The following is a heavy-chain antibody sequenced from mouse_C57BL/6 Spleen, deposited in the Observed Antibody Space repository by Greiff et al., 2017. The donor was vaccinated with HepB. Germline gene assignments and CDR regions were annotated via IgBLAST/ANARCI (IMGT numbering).Heavy chain of an antibody. CDR3: ARIAHRLLQEGAMDY. CDR1: GFSLTSYA. Sequence: QVQLKQSGPGLVAPSQSLSITCTVSGFSLTSYAISWVRQPPGKGLEWLGVIWTGGGTNYNSALKSRLSISKDNPKSQVFLKMNSLQTDDTARYYCARIAHRLLQEGAMDYWGQGTSVTVSS. J-gene: IGHJ4*01. CDR2: IWTGGGT. V-gene: IGHV2-9-1*01. D-gene: IGHD1-1*01.